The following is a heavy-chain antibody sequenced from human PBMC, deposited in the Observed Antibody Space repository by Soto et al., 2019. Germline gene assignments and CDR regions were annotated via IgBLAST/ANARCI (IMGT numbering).Heavy chain of an antibody. CDR1: GYSFSSYW. CDR2: IDPSDSYT. CDR3: ARLEAVAGTKVVYGMDV. Sequence: GESLNLSCRGSGYSFSSYWISWVLQMPGKGLEWMGRIDPSDSYTNYSPSFQGHVTISADKSISTAYLQWSSLKASDTAMYYCARLEAVAGTKVVYGMDVWGQGTTVTVSS. V-gene: IGHV5-10-1*01. J-gene: IGHJ6*02. D-gene: IGHD6-19*01.